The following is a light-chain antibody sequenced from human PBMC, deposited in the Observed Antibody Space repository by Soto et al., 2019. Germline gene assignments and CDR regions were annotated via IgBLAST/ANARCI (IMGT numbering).Light chain of an antibody. CDR1: SSDFGVYDY. CDR3: SSYTGSSTLV. CDR2: EVS. Sequence: QSVLTQPASVSGSPGQSITISCTGTSSDFGVYDYVSWYLQHPGKVPKLRIYEVSNRPSGVSNRFSGSKSGNTASLTISGLQAEDEADYYCSSYTGSSTLVFGTGTKLTVL. J-gene: IGLJ1*01. V-gene: IGLV2-14*01.